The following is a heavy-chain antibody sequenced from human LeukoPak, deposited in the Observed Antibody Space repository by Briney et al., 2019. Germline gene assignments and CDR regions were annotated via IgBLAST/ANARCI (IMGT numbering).Heavy chain of an antibody. J-gene: IGHJ1*01. CDR3: AMDHKYFQH. V-gene: IGHV3-30*03. CDR2: ISYDGSNK. D-gene: IGHD3/OR15-3a*01. Sequence: GSLRLSCAASGFTFSSYGMHWVRQAPGKGLEWVAVISYDGSNKYYADSVKGRFTISRDNSKNTLYLQMNSLRAEDTAVYYCAMDHKYFQHWGQGTLVTVSS. CDR1: GFTFSSYG.